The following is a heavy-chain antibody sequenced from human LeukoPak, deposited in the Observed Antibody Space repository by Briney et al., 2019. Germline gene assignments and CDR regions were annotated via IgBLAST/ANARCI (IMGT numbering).Heavy chain of an antibody. CDR3: ARAQYSSSWYSLFDAFDI. CDR1: GGSISSYY. D-gene: IGHD6-13*01. V-gene: IGHV4-4*07. CDR2: IYTSGST. J-gene: IGHJ3*02. Sequence: SETLSLTCTVSGGSISSYYWSWSRQPAGKGLKWIGRIYTSGSTIYNPSLKGRVTMSVDTSKNQFSLKLSSVTAADTAVYYCARAQYSSSWYSLFDAFDIWGQGTMVTVSS.